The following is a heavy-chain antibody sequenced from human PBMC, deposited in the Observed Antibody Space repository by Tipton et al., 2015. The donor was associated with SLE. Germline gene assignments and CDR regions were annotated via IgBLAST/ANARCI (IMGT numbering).Heavy chain of an antibody. D-gene: IGHD3-16*02. CDR3: AQAHLWGSYRYASDI. CDR2: IYYSGST. Sequence: TLSLTCTVSGGSISRHYWSWIRQSPGKGLEWIGHIYYSGSTNYNPSLESRVTISIDTSKNQFSLKLSSVTAADTAVYYCAQAHLWGSYRYASDIWGQGTMVTVSS. J-gene: IGHJ3*02. CDR1: GGSISRHY. V-gene: IGHV4-59*11.